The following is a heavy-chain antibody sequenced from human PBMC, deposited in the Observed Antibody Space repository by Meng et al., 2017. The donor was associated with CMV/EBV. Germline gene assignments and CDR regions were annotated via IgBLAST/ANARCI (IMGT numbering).Heavy chain of an antibody. V-gene: IGHV3/OR16-10*01. CDR2: IGTGGGT. Sequence: GGSLRLSCAGSGFTFSSYAMHWVRQAPGKGLEWVSAIGTGGGTYYADSVKGRFTISRDNAKNSLYLQMNSLRAEDMAVYYCAKDGAPTRAFDYWGQGTLVTVSS. D-gene: IGHD4/OR15-4a*01. CDR1: GFTFSSYA. CDR3: AKDGAPTRAFDY. J-gene: IGHJ4*02.